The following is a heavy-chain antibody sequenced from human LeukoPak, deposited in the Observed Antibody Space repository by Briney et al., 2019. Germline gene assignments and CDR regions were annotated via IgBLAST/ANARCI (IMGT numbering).Heavy chain of an antibody. CDR3: ARDTYDSSGYYAHLDY. D-gene: IGHD3-22*01. V-gene: IGHV3-7*01. CDR1: GFTFSSYW. Sequence: PGGSLRLSCAASGFTFSSYWMSWVRQAPGKGLEWVANIKQDGSEKYYVDSVKGRFTISRDNAKSSLYLQMSSLRAEDTAVYYCARDTYDSSGYYAHLDYWGQGTLVTVSS. CDR2: IKQDGSEK. J-gene: IGHJ4*02.